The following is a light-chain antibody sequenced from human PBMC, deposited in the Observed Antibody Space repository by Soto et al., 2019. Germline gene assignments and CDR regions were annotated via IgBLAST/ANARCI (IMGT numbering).Light chain of an antibody. Sequence: EIVLTQSPATLSLSPGERATLSCRASQSVSSYLAWYQQKPGQAPRLLIYDASNRATGIPARFSASGSGTDFTLTISSLEPEDFAVYYCQQYGSSLTWTFGQGSKVAI. CDR2: DAS. J-gene: IGKJ1*01. CDR3: QQYGSSLTWT. CDR1: QSVSSY. V-gene: IGKV3-11*01.